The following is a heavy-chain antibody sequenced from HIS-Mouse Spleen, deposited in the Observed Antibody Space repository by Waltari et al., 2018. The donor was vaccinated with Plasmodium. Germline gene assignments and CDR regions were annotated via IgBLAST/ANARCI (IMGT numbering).Heavy chain of an antibody. V-gene: IGHV3-9*01. CDR3: AKGLYYYGSGSDAFDI. CDR1: GFPFDAYA. Sequence: EVQLVESGGGLVQPGRSLRLSCAASGFPFDAYALPWVRQAPGKGLEWVSGISWNSGSIGYADSVKGRFTISRDNAKNSLYLQMNSLRAEDTALYYCAKGLYYYGSGSDAFDIWGQGTMVTVSS. D-gene: IGHD3-10*01. CDR2: ISWNSGSI. J-gene: IGHJ3*02.